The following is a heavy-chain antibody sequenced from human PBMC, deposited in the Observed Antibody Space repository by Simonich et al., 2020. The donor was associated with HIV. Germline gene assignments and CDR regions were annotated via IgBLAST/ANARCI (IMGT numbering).Heavy chain of an antibody. CDR1: GGSFSVYY. V-gene: IGHV4-34*01. J-gene: IGHJ4*02. D-gene: IGHD3-3*01. CDR3: ARRDRELILYFDY. CDR2: INHSGLT. Sequence: QVQLQQWGAGLLKPSETLSLTCAVYGGSFSVYYWSWIRQPPGKELEWIGEINHSGLTNYNSSLKRRATISVDKSKNQFSLKLSSVTAADTAIYYCARRDRELILYFDYWGQGNLVTVSS.